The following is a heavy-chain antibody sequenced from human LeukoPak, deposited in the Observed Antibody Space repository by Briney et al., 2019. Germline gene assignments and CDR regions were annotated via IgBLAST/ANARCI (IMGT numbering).Heavy chain of an antibody. CDR2: IGVYNGDT. Sequence: AASVKVSCKGSGYTFTSYGICWVRLAPGQGLGWVGCIGVYNGDTNYSQKLQGRVTMTTDASTSTAYMEVRSLRSDDTAVYYCARGFVVVPAARFSYYYYGMDVWGQGTTVTVSS. CDR3: ARGFVVVPAARFSYYYYGMDV. V-gene: IGHV1-18*01. CDR1: GYTFTSYG. J-gene: IGHJ6*02. D-gene: IGHD2-2*01.